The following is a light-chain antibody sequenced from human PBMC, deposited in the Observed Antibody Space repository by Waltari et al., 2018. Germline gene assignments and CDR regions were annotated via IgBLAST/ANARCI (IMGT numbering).Light chain of an antibody. CDR3: LLYYGDAQLGV. Sequence: QTVVTQEPSLTVSPGGTVTLTCASSTGAVTSGYYPNWFQQKPGQAPRSLMYSIHKQHSWTPARFSGSLLGGKAALTLSGAQPEEEAEYYCLLYYGDAQLGVFGGGTKLTVL. V-gene: IGLV7-43*01. CDR1: TGAVTSGYY. CDR2: SIH. J-gene: IGLJ3*02.